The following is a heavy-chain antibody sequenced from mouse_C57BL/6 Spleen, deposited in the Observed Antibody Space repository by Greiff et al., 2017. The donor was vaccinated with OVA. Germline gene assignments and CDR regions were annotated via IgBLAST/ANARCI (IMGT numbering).Heavy chain of an antibody. V-gene: IGHV10-1*01. D-gene: IGHD4-1*01. CDR2: IRSKSNNYAT. CDR3: VRGVGPYAMDY. J-gene: IGHJ4*01. Sequence: EVQVVESGGGLVQPKGSLKLSCAASGFSFNTYAMNWVRQAPGKGLEWVARIRSKSNNYATYYADSVKDRFTISRDDSESMLYLQMNNLKTEDTAMYYCVRGVGPYAMDYWGQGTSVTVSS. CDR1: GFSFNTYA.